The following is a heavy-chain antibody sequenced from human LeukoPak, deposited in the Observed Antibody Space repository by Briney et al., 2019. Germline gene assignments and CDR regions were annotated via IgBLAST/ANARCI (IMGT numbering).Heavy chain of an antibody. Sequence: ASVKVSCKASGGTFTSSAISWVRQAPGQGLEWMGGIIPIFGTPNYAQNFQGRVTITADESTSTAYMELSSLRSEDTAMYYCASVTTVTTKGHGAFDIWGRGTMVTVSS. J-gene: IGHJ3*02. CDR1: GGTFTSSA. CDR3: ASVTTVTTKGHGAFDI. CDR2: IIPIFGTP. V-gene: IGHV1-69*13. D-gene: IGHD4-17*01.